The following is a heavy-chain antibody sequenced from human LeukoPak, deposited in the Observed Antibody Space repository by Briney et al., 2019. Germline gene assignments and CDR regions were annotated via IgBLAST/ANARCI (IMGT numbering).Heavy chain of an antibody. J-gene: IGHJ6*02. CDR2: ISYDGSNK. CDR1: GFTFSSYG. V-gene: IGHV3-30*18. CDR3: ANGGCSSTSCHSYYYYYGMDV. Sequence: PGGSLRLSCAASGFTFSSYGMHWVRQAPGKGLEWVAVISYDGSNKYYADSVKGRFTISRDNSKNTLYLQMNSLRAEDTAVYYCANGGCSSTSCHSYYYYYGMDVWGQGTTVTVSS. D-gene: IGHD2-2*01.